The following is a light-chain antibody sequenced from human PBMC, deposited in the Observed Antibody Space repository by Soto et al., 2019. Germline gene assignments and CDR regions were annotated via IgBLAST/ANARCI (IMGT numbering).Light chain of an antibody. V-gene: IGLV6-57*02. J-gene: IGLJ2*01. CDR2: ADD. CDR1: SGSIASNY. Sequence: NFMLTQPDSVSESPGKTVTISCTGSSGSIASNYVQWYQQRPGSAPTTVIYADDQRPSGVPDRFSGSIDSSSNSASLTISGLRTEDEADYYCQSYDSSNVVFGGGTKVTVL. CDR3: QSYDSSNVV.